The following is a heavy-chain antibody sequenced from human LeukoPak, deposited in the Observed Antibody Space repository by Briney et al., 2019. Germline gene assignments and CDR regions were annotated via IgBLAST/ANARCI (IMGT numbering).Heavy chain of an antibody. D-gene: IGHD6-19*01. CDR1: GFTFSDYY. J-gene: IGHJ6*02. CDR3: ARDQRWLVPYYYYGMDV. Sequence: GGSLRLSCAASGFTFSDYYMSWIRQAPGKGLEWVSYISSSGSTIYYADSVKGRFTISRDNAKNSLYLQMNSLRAEDTAVYYCARDQRWLVPYYYYGMDVWGQGTPVTVSS. CDR2: ISSSGSTI. V-gene: IGHV3-11*04.